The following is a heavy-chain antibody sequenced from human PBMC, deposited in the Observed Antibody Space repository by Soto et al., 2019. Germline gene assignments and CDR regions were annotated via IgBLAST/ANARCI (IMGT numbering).Heavy chain of an antibody. V-gene: IGHV1-69*13. CDR1: GGTFSSYA. Sequence: GASVKVSCKASGGTFSSYAISWVRQAPGQGLEWMGGITPIFGTANYAQKFQGRVTITADESTSTAYMELSSLRSEDTAVYYCAVPRVGATHFDYWGQGTLVTVSS. CDR2: ITPIFGTA. J-gene: IGHJ4*02. CDR3: AVPRVGATHFDY. D-gene: IGHD1-26*01.